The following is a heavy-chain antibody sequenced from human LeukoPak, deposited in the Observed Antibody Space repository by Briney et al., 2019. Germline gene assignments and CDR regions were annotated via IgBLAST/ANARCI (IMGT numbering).Heavy chain of an antibody. D-gene: IGHD6-6*01. CDR3: ARDKYSRDAFDI. CDR1: GGSMNDYY. V-gene: IGHV4-59*01. J-gene: IGHJ3*02. CDR2: MYYSGST. Sequence: SETLSLTCTVSGGSMNDYYWSWIRQPPGKGLEWIGYMYYSGSTNYNPSLKSRVTISVDTSKNQFSLKLSSVTAADTAVYYCARDKYSRDAFDIWGQGTMVTVSS.